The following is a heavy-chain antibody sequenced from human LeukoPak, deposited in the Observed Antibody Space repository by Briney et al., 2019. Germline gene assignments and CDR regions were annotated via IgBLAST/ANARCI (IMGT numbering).Heavy chain of an antibody. Sequence: PSENLSLKCAVYGGSFSDYYWTWIRQSPGKGLEWIGEINHSGATDYNPSLKSRVTISVDTSKNQFSLKVRSVTAADTAVYYCARRVRGVIISFYYYNGMDVWGQGTTVTVSS. V-gene: IGHV4-34*01. J-gene: IGHJ6*02. CDR2: INHSGAT. CDR3: ARRVRGVIISFYYYNGMDV. D-gene: IGHD3-10*01. CDR1: GGSFSDYY.